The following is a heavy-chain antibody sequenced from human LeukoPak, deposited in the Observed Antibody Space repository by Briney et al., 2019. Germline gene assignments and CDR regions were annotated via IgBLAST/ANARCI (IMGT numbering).Heavy chain of an antibody. V-gene: IGHV3-23*01. J-gene: IGHJ4*02. CDR3: AKADCGGADCHVRDF. CDR2: ISGRGDNT. CDR1: GFTFRTYT. Sequence: GGSLRLSCAASGFTFRTYTMSWVRQAPGRGLKWVSIISGRGDNTKYADSVKGRFTISRDNSKNTLSLQMNSLRAEDTAVYYCAKADCGGADCHVRDFWGQGTLVTVSS. D-gene: IGHD2-21*01.